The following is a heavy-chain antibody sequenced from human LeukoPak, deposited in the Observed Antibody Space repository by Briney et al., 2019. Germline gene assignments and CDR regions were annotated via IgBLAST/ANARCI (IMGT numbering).Heavy chain of an antibody. CDR2: IIPIFGTA. CDR3: ARALAVAGTFGYYYYGMDV. V-gene: IGHV1-69*13. D-gene: IGHD6-19*01. CDR1: GGTFSSYA. Sequence: PVKVSCRASGGTFSSYAISWVRQAPGQGLEWMGGIIPIFGTANYAQKFQGRVTITADESTSTAYMELSSLRSEDTAVYYCARALAVAGTFGYYYYGMDVWGQGTTVTVSS. J-gene: IGHJ6*02.